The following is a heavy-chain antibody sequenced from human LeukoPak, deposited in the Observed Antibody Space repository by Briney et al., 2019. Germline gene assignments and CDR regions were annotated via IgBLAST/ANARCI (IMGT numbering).Heavy chain of an antibody. CDR3: AKDHYYGSGSYYNEGRWFDP. J-gene: IGHJ5*02. V-gene: IGHV3-23*01. Sequence: GGSLRLSCAASGFTFSSYAVSWVRQAPGKGLEWVSAISGSGGSTYYADSVKGRFTISRDNSKNTLYLQMNSLRAEDTAVYYCAKDHYYGSGSYYNEGRWFDPWGQGTLVTVSS. CDR1: GFTFSSYA. D-gene: IGHD3-10*01. CDR2: ISGSGGST.